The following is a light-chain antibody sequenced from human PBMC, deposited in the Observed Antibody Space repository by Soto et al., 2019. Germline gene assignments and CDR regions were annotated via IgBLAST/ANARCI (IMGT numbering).Light chain of an antibody. J-gene: IGLJ2*01. CDR2: EVN. V-gene: IGLV2-23*02. CDR3: CPYAGGTTVL. Sequence: QSALTQPASVSGSPGQSITISCTGTSSDVGTNHLVSWYQHHPGKAPKLIIYEVNKRPSGVSDRFSGSKSGSTASLTISGLQTEDESYFYCCPYAGGTTVLFGGGTKLTVL. CDR1: SSDVGTNHL.